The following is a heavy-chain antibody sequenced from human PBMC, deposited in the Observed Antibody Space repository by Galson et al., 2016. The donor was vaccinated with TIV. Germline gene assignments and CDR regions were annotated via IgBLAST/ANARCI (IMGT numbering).Heavy chain of an antibody. V-gene: IGHV3-53*01. CDR3: ATATPAIIQLGYYFDS. J-gene: IGHJ4*02. Sequence: SLRLSCAASGFTFSTFSITYMSWVRQAPGKGLEWVSLIYSDGTTYYADSVKGRFTISRDNSKNTLYLPLNSLRADDTAVYYCATATPAIIQLGYYFDSWGQGTLVTVSS. D-gene: IGHD6-6*01. CDR2: IYSDGTT. CDR1: GFTFSTFSITY.